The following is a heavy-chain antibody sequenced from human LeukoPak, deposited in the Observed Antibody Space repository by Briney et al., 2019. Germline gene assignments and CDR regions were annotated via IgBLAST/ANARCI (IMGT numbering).Heavy chain of an antibody. CDR2: ISSSSSTI. J-gene: IGHJ4*02. D-gene: IGHD2-2*02. V-gene: IGHV3-48*04. CDR3: ARRDQMGYCSSTSCYTPFDY. Sequence: GGSLRLSCAASGFTFSSYSMNWVRQAPGKGLEWVSYISSSSSTIYYADSVKGRFTISRDNAKNSLYLQMNSLRAEDTAVYYCARRDQMGYCSSTSCYTPFDYWGQGTLVTVSS. CDR1: GFTFSSYS.